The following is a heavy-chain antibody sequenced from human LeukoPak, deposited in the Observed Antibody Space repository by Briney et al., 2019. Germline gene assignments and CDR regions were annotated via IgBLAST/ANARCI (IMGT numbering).Heavy chain of an antibody. Sequence: SETLSLTCTVSGYSISSGYYWGWIRQPPGKGLEWIGSIYHSGSTYYNPSLKSRVTISVDTSKNQFSLKLSSVTAADTAVYYCARDPYSSGYHRSYYFDYWGQGTLVTVSS. CDR2: IYHSGST. CDR1: GYSISSGYY. J-gene: IGHJ4*02. D-gene: IGHD3-22*01. V-gene: IGHV4-38-2*02. CDR3: ARDPYSSGYHRSYYFDY.